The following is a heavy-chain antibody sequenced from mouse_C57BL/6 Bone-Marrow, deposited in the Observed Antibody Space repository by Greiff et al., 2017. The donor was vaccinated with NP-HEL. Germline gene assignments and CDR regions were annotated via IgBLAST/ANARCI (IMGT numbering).Heavy chain of an antibody. CDR2: IYPGDGDT. V-gene: IGHV1-80*01. D-gene: IGHD2-1*01. J-gene: IGHJ2*01. CDR1: GYAFSSYW. Sequence: VKLQESGAELVKPGASVKISCKASGYAFSSYWMNWVKQRPGKGLEWIGQIYPGDGDTNYNGKFKGKATLTADKSSSTAYMQLSSLTSEDSAVYFCARRGLSYGNYDYWGQGTTLTVSS. CDR3: ARRGLSYGNYDY.